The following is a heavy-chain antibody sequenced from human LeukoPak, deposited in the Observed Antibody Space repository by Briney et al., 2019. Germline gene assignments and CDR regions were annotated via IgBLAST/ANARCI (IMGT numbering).Heavy chain of an antibody. Sequence: SETLSLTCTVSGGSISSSSYYWGWIRQPPGKGLEWIGSIYYSGSTYYNPSLKSRVTISVDTSKNQFSLKLSSVTAADTAVYYCARVVYYDSSGYADYWGQGILVTVSS. V-gene: IGHV4-39*07. CDR3: ARVVYYDSSGYADY. D-gene: IGHD3-22*01. CDR2: IYYSGST. J-gene: IGHJ4*02. CDR1: GGSISSSSYY.